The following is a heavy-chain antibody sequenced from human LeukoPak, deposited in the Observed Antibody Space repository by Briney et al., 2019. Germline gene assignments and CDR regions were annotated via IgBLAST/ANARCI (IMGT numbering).Heavy chain of an antibody. Sequence: GGSLRLSCAASGFTFSNAWMSWVRQAPGKGLEWVGRIKSKTDGGTTDHAAPVKGRFTISRDDSKNTLYLQMNSLKTEDTAVYYCTTTNYDILTVVDYWGQGTLVTVSS. CDR2: IKSKTDGGTT. CDR1: GFTFSNAW. CDR3: TTTNYDILTVVDY. D-gene: IGHD3-9*01. V-gene: IGHV3-15*01. J-gene: IGHJ4*02.